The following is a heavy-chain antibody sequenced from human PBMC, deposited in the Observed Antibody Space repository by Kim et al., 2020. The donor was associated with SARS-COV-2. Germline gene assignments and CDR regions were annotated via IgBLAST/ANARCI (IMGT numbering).Heavy chain of an antibody. Sequence: SETLSLTCTVSGGSISSYYWSWIRQPPGKGLEWIGYIYYSGSTNYNPSLKSRVTISVDTSKNQFSLKLSSVTAADTAVYYCARAWVRGGPYFDYWGQGTL. CDR1: GGSISSYY. CDR3: ARAWVRGGPYFDY. D-gene: IGHD3-10*01. CDR2: IYYSGST. J-gene: IGHJ4*02. V-gene: IGHV4-59*01.